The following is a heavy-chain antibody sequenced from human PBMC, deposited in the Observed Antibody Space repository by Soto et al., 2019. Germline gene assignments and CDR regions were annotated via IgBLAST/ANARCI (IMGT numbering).Heavy chain of an antibody. J-gene: IGHJ6*03. V-gene: IGHV3-33*01. CDR2: IWYDGSNK. CDR1: GFTFSSYG. D-gene: IGHD3-3*01. CDR3: ARDQGGYYDFWSGYSADMDV. Sequence: GGSLRLSCAASGFTFSSYGMHWVRQAPGKGLEWVVVIWYDGSNKYYADSVKGRFTTSRDNSKNTLYLQMNSLRAEDMAVYYCARDQGGYYDFWSGYSADMDVWGKGTTVTVSS.